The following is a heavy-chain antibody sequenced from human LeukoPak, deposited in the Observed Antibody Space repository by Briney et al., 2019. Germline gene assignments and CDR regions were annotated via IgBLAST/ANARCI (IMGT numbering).Heavy chain of an antibody. CDR3: ARQDGSGIYYFDY. CDR1: GYSFNYYW. Sequence: GQSLNISSKGSGYSFNYYWIAWVREMPGRGLEWMGIIYPGNSDTRYCPSFQCQVTISADKSITTAYLQWSSLEASDTAVYYCARQDGSGIYYFDYWGQGTLVSVPS. V-gene: IGHV5-51*01. CDR2: IYPGNSDT. J-gene: IGHJ4*02. D-gene: IGHD3-10*01.